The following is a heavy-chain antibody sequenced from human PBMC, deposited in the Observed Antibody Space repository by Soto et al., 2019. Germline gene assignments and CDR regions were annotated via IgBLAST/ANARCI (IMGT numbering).Heavy chain of an antibody. D-gene: IGHD4-17*01. J-gene: IGHJ4*02. V-gene: IGHV2-5*02. CDR1: GFSLTTTSMG. CDR2: IYCDDDP. CDR3: AHAGDYDLLSFDH. Sequence: QITLKESGPPLVRPAQTLTLTCAFSGFSLTTTSMGVAWSRQPPGKALEWLALIYCDDDPRYSPSLKDRLTISQDTSSSRVVLTISNMNPEDTVTYFCAHAGDYDLLSFDHLGPGTLVTVAS.